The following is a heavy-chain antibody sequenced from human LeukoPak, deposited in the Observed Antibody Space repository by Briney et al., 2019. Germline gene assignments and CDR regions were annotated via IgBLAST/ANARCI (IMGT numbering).Heavy chain of an antibody. D-gene: IGHD1-26*01. CDR1: GFTFSDYE. Sequence: GGSLRLSCAASGFTFSDYEMNWVRQAPGKGLEWVSHISTSGSIIHYADSVEGRFTISRDNAKNSLYLQMNSLRAEDTAVYYCARGSSGSNDYWGQGTLVTVSS. V-gene: IGHV3-48*03. CDR3: ARGSSGSNDY. CDR2: ISTSGSII. J-gene: IGHJ4*02.